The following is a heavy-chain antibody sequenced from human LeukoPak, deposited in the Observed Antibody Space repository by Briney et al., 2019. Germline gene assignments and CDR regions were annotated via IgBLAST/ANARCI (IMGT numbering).Heavy chain of an antibody. J-gene: IGHJ4*02. D-gene: IGHD2-21*01. CDR1: GFTFRSYT. Sequence: GGSLRLSCATFGFTFRSYTMSWVRQAPGKGLEWVSGIYGRNGSTYYADSVKGRFTISRDNSRDTLYLQMNSLRPEDTAVYYCAKVLWATDYYFDYWGQGTLVTVSS. V-gene: IGHV3-23*01. CDR2: IYGRNGST. CDR3: AKVLWATDYYFDY.